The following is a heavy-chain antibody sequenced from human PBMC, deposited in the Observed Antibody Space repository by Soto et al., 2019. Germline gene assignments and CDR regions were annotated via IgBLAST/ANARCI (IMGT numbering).Heavy chain of an antibody. Sequence: GGSLRLSCAASGFNFSRNYMNWVRQAPGKGLEWVGLIKDKIDGGTTDYAAPVKGRFTISRDDSKDMVFLQINNLKIEDTAIYFCVTGLGLRFLEWYFNYWGQGTPVTVSS. CDR3: VTGLGLRFLEWYFNY. V-gene: IGHV3-15*07. CDR2: IKDKIDGGTT. CDR1: GFNFSRNY. D-gene: IGHD3-3*01. J-gene: IGHJ4*02.